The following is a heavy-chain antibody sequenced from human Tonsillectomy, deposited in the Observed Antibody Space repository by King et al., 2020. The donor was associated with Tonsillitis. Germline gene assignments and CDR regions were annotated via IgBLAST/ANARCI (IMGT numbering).Heavy chain of an antibody. CDR3: AREHRHCSSSSSYGKFFYYYYMDV. J-gene: IGHJ6*03. D-gene: IGHD2-2*01. Sequence: VQLVQSGAEVKQPGASVKVSCKASGYTFTRYGINWVRQAPGQGLEWMGWISPHNGNTNYAQKLQDRVTMTTDTSTTTAYMELRSLRSDDTAVYYCAREHRHCSSSSSYGKFFYYYYMDVWGKGTTVTVSS. V-gene: IGHV1-18*01. CDR1: GYTFTRYG. CDR2: ISPHNGNT.